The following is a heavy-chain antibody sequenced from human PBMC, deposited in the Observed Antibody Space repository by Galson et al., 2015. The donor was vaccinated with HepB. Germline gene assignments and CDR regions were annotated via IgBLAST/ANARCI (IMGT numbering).Heavy chain of an antibody. CDR2: ISSSSSNK. CDR3: ARDPIGQGSAFGNFDY. Sequence: SLRLSCAASGFTFSSYSMNWVRQAPGKGLEWVSSISSSSSNKYYADSVKGRFTISRDNAKNSLFLQMNSLRVEDTAVYYCARDPIGQGSAFGNFDYWGQGTPVTVSS. V-gene: IGHV3-21*04. J-gene: IGHJ4*02. CDR1: GFTFSSYS. D-gene: IGHD3-3*01.